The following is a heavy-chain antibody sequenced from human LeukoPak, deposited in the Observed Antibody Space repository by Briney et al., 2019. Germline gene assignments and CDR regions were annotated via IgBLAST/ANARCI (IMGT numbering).Heavy chain of an antibody. CDR1: GDSISSGSYY. D-gene: IGHD6-6*01. Sequence: SETLSLTCTVSGDSISSGSYYWNWIRQPAGKGLEWIGRIDTSGSTSYNPSLQSRVTISVDTSKNLFSLNLSSVTAADTALYYCATSRASIAARPDFDYWGQGTLVTVSS. V-gene: IGHV4-61*02. CDR2: IDTSGST. CDR3: ATSRASIAARPDFDY. J-gene: IGHJ4*02.